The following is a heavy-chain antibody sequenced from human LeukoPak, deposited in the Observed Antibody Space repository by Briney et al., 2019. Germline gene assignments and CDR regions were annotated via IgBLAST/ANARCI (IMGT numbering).Heavy chain of an antibody. Sequence: SETLSLTCTVSGGSISSSSYYWGWIRQPPGKGLEWIGGIYYSGSTYYNPSLKGRVSISVDTSKNQFSLKLSSVTAADTAVYYCARRLYFGDLDAFDIWGQGTVVTVSS. D-gene: IGHD3-10*01. CDR2: IYYSGST. V-gene: IGHV4-39*07. J-gene: IGHJ3*02. CDR1: GGSISSSSYY. CDR3: ARRLYFGDLDAFDI.